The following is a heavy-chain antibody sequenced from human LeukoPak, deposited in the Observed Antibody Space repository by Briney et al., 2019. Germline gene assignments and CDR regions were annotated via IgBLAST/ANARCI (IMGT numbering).Heavy chain of an antibody. CDR1: GGTFSSYA. J-gene: IGHJ6*03. Sequence: ASVKVSCKASGGTFSSYAISWVRQAPGQGLEWMGGIIPIFGTANYAQKFQGRVTITTDESTSTAYMELSSLRSEDTAVYYCARDRPYSNYVVDYYYMDVWGKGTTVTVSS. CDR3: ARDRPYSNYVVDYYYMDV. D-gene: IGHD4-11*01. V-gene: IGHV1-69*05. CDR2: IIPIFGTA.